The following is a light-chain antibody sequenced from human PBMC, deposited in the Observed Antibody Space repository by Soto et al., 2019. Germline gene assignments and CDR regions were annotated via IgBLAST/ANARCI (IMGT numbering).Light chain of an antibody. J-gene: IGLJ2*01. CDR1: RSNIGAGYD. CDR3: QSYYISRSGVV. V-gene: IGLV1-40*01. CDR2: GNS. Sequence: QSVLTQPPSVSGAPGQRVTISCTGSRSNIGAGYDVHWYQQLPGTAPKLLIDGNSNRPSGVPDRFSGSKSGTSASLAITGLQAEDEADYYCQSYYISRSGVVFGGGTKLTVL.